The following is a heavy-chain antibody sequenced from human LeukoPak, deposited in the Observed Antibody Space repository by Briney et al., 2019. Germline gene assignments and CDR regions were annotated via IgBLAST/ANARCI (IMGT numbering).Heavy chain of an antibody. CDR2: ISSNGGST. V-gene: IGHV3-64*01. J-gene: IGHJ6*02. CDR3: ARDLFVGKGTSLWTYGSGTYHYSGMDV. Sequence: GGSLRLSCAASGFTFSTYAMHWVRQAPGKGLEYVSAISSNGGSTYYANSVKGRFSISRDNAKNTLYLQMNSLRAEDTAVYYCARDLFVGKGTSLWTYGSGTYHYSGMDVWGQGTTVTVSS. D-gene: IGHD3-10*01. CDR1: GFTFSTYA.